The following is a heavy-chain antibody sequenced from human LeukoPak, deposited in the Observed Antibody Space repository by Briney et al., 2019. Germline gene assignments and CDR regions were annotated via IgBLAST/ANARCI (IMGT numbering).Heavy chain of an antibody. D-gene: IGHD1-26*01. CDR3: ARDLSGSYVFDY. V-gene: IGHV3-21*01. CDR2: ISSSSSYI. CDR1: GFTFSSYS. Sequence: GGSLRFSCAASGFTFSSYSMNWVRQAPGKGLEWVSSISSSSSYIYYADSVKGRFTISRDNAKNSLYLQMNSLRAEDTAVYYCARDLSGSYVFDYWGQGTLVTVSS. J-gene: IGHJ4*02.